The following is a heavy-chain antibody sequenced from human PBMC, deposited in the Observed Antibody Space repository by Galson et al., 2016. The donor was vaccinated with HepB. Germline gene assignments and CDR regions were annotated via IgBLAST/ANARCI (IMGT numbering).Heavy chain of an antibody. V-gene: IGHV1-8*01. D-gene: IGHD7-27*01. CDR1: GYTFTSYD. CDR3: ARNRAFTGDFDY. J-gene: IGHJ4*02. Sequence: SVKVSCKPPGYTFTSYDINWVRQATGQGLEWMGWMNPNSGNTGHAQKFQGTLSLTRDISTSTAYMELSGLTSDDTAVYYCARNRAFTGDFDYWGQGTLVTVSS. CDR2: MNPNSGNT.